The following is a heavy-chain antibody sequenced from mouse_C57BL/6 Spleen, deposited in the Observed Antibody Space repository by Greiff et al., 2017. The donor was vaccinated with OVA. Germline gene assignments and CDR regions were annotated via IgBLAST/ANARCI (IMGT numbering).Heavy chain of an antibody. CDR2: IYPGDGDT. D-gene: IGHD2-3*01. CDR3: ARMGLLLDD. CDR1: GYAFSSSW. J-gene: IGHJ2*01. V-gene: IGHV1-82*01. Sequence: VQLMESGPELVKPGASVKFSCKASGYAFSSSWMNWVKQRPGQGLEWIGRIYPGDGDTNYNGKFKGKATLTADKSSSTAYMQLSSLTSEDSAVYFCARMGLLLDDWGQGTTLTVSS.